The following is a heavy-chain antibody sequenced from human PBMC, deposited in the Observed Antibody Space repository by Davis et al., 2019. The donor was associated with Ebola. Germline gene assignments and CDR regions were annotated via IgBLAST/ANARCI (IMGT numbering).Heavy chain of an antibody. CDR3: ARDYGPFLGMDV. CDR1: GFTFSSYW. Sequence: GESLKISCAASGFTFSSYWMHWVRQAPGKGLVWVSRINSDGSSTSSADSVKGRFTISRDNAKNTLYLQMNSLRAEDTAVYYCARDYGPFLGMDVWGQGTTVTVSS. CDR2: INSDGSST. J-gene: IGHJ6*02. D-gene: IGHD3-3*01. V-gene: IGHV3-74*01.